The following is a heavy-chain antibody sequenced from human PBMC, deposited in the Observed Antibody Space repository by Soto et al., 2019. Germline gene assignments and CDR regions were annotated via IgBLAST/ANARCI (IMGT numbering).Heavy chain of an antibody. Sequence: ASVKVSCKVSGYTLTELSMHWVRQAPGKGLEWMGGFDPEDGETIYAQKFQGRVTMTEDTSTDTAYMELSSLRSEDTAVYYCATDNRGRYSSGWYEGPDYYYYGMDVWGLGTTVTVSS. CDR3: ATDNRGRYSSGWYEGPDYYYYGMDV. J-gene: IGHJ6*02. CDR1: GYTLTELS. D-gene: IGHD6-19*01. V-gene: IGHV1-24*01. CDR2: FDPEDGET.